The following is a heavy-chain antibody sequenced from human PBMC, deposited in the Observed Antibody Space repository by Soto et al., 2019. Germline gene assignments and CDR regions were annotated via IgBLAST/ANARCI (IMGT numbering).Heavy chain of an antibody. CDR1: GFTFSSYW. CDR2: INSDGSST. Sequence: GSLRLSCAASGFTFSSYWMHWVRQAPGKGLVWVSRINSDGSSTSYADAVKGRFTISRDNAKNTLYLQMNSLRAEDTAVYYCARPTGIALAMMGYWGQGTLVTVS. J-gene: IGHJ4*02. D-gene: IGHD6-19*01. V-gene: IGHV3-74*01. CDR3: ARPTGIALAMMGY.